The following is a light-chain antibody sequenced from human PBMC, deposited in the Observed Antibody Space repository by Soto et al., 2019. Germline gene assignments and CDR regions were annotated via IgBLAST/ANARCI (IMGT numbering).Light chain of an antibody. CDR3: SSYTSSGTYV. CDR1: SSDVGSYDY. V-gene: IGLV2-18*02. Sequence: QSALIQPPSVSGSPGQSVTISCTGTSSDVGSYDYVSWYQQHPGTVPKPMIYNVNAQPSGVPDRFSGSKSGNTASLTISGLQAEDEADYYCSSYTSSGTYVFGTGTKVTVL. J-gene: IGLJ1*01. CDR2: NVN.